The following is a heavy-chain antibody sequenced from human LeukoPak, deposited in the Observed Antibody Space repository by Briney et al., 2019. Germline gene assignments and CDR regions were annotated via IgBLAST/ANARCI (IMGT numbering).Heavy chain of an antibody. Sequence: PGGSLRLSCAASGYTFTTYAISWVRQAPGQGLEWIGWIATYNGNKDYAQKFQDRATMTTDTSTTTAYLELRNLRSDDTAFYYCGRGGDFWNVPPPGGRGPLVTAPS. CDR3: GRGGDFWNVPPP. D-gene: IGHD3-3*01. CDR2: IATYNGNK. V-gene: IGHV1-18*01. J-gene: IGHJ5*02. CDR1: GYTFTTYA.